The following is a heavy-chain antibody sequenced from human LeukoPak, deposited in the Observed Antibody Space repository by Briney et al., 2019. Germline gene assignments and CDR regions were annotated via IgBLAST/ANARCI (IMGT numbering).Heavy chain of an antibody. D-gene: IGHD6-19*01. V-gene: IGHV1-18*01. CDR1: GYMFTSYG. Sequence: ASVKVSCKASGYMFTSYGLSWVRQAPGQGLEWRGWISADNGNTRYAQKFQGRVTMTTDTSTRTAYMEIRSLRSDDTAVYYCARDRRGRAVANPYYYNGMDVWGGGTTVTVSS. J-gene: IGHJ6*04. CDR3: ARDRRGRAVANPYYYNGMDV. CDR2: ISADNGNT.